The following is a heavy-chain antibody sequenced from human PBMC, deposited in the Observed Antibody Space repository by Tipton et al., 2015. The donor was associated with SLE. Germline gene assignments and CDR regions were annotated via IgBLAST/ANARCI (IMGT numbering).Heavy chain of an antibody. CDR3: AGAWLGYCSGGTCYVLDY. CDR1: GGSISNYY. D-gene: IGHD2-15*01. V-gene: IGHV4-4*07. CDR2: IYTSGST. Sequence: TLSLTCTVSGGSISNYYWSWIRQPAGKGLEWSGRIYTSGSTNYNPSLKSRVTMSVDTSKNQFSLKLSSVTAADTAVYYCAGAWLGYCSGGTCYVLDYWGQGTLVTVSS. J-gene: IGHJ4*02.